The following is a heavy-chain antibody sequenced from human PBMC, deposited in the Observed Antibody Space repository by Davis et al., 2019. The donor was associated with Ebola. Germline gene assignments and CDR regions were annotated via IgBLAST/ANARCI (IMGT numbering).Heavy chain of an antibody. CDR2: IYPSGNT. D-gene: IGHD3-22*01. V-gene: IGHV4-4*02. J-gene: IGHJ4*02. Sequence: GFIFSSYVMSWVRQSPGKGLEWIGEIYPSGNTNYNPSLKSRVTISVDRSKNQFSLKLSSVTAADTAVYYCARGGDYFDSSGTFFDFWGQGILVTVSS. CDR3: ARGGDYFDSSGTFFDF. CDR1: GFIFSSYV.